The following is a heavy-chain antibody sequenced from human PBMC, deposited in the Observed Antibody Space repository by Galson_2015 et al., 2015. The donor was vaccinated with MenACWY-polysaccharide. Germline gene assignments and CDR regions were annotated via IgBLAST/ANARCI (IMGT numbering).Heavy chain of an antibody. V-gene: IGHV1-8*01. J-gene: IGHJ5*02. D-gene: IGHD3-22*01. CDR2: MNPNSGNT. CDR1: GYSFSSYD. Sequence: SVKVSCKASGYSFSSYDINWGRQTTGQGLEWMGWMNPNSGNTGYAQKFQGRVTMTRNTSISIAYMELSSLRSEDTAVYYCARGGKYYYDSSCYLNWFDPWGQGTLVTVSS. CDR3: ARGGKYYYDSSCYLNWFDP.